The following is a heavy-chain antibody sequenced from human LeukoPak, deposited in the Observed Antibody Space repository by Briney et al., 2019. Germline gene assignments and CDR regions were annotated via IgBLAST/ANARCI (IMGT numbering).Heavy chain of an antibody. CDR1: GGSISSYY. CDR2: IYYSGST. V-gene: IGHV4-59*01. Sequence: SETLSLTCTVSGGSISSYYWSWIRQPPGKGLEWIGYIYYSGSTNYNPSLKSRVTISVDTSKNQFSLKLSSVTAADTAVYYCARTVCNSTSCWFDYWGQGTLVTVSS. J-gene: IGHJ4*02. CDR3: ARTVCNSTSCWFDY. D-gene: IGHD2-2*01.